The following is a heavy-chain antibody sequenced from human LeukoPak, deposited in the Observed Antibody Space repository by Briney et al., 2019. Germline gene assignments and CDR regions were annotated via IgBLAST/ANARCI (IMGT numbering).Heavy chain of an antibody. CDR1: GFTFSSYA. CDR2: IKQDGSEK. Sequence: GGSLRLSCAASGFTFSSYAMTWVRQAPGKGLEWVANIKQDGSEKYFVDSVKGRFTISRDNAKNSLYLQMNSLRVDDTAVYYCARSGSVVLITPLGYWGQGTLVTVSS. CDR3: ARSGSVVLITPLGY. D-gene: IGHD3-22*01. V-gene: IGHV3-7*01. J-gene: IGHJ4*02.